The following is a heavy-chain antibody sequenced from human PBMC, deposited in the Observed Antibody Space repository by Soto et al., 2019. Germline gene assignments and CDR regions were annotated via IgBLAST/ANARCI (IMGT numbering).Heavy chain of an antibody. CDR1: GLTVSSNY. CDR2: LYSGGST. V-gene: IGHV3-53*02. Sequence: EVQLVETGGGLIQPGGSPRLSCAASGLTVSSNYMNWVRQAPGKGLEWVSVLYSGGSTHYAGSVKGRFIISRDNSKNTLYLQMNSLRAEDTAVYYCARDRPGDEGDAFDIWGHGTMVTVSS. D-gene: IGHD3-10*01. J-gene: IGHJ3*02. CDR3: ARDRPGDEGDAFDI.